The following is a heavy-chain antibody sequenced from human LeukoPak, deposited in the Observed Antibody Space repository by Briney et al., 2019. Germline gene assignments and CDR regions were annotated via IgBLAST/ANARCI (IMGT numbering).Heavy chain of an antibody. CDR1: GGSISSYY. CDR2: INHSGST. J-gene: IGHJ4*02. V-gene: IGHV4-34*01. D-gene: IGHD3-10*01. Sequence: PSETLSLTCTVSGGSISSYYWSWIRQPPGKGLEWIGEINHSGSTNYNPSLKSRVTISVDTSKNQFSLKLSSVTAADTAVYYCARGGGGFGELPKYWGQGTLVTVSS. CDR3: ARGGGGFGELPKY.